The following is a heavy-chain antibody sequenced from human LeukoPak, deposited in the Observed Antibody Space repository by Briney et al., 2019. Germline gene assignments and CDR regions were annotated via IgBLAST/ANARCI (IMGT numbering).Heavy chain of an antibody. Sequence: SETLSLTCALYGGSFSGYYWSWIRQPPGKGLEWIGEINHSGSTNYNPSLKSRVTISVDTSKNQFSLKLSSVTAADTAVYYCARALELREGYYYYMDVWGKGTTVTVSS. D-gene: IGHD1-7*01. V-gene: IGHV4-34*01. CDR2: INHSGST. J-gene: IGHJ6*03. CDR3: ARALELREGYYYYMDV. CDR1: GGSFSGYY.